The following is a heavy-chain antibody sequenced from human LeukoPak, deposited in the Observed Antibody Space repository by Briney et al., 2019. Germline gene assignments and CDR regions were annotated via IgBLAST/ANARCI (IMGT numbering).Heavy chain of an antibody. J-gene: IGHJ5*02. CDR2: ISGSDDST. CDR3: ANDFDP. V-gene: IGHV3-23*01. Sequence: GGSLRLSCAAPGFTFNNYAMSWVRQAPGKGLEWVSTISGSDDSTYYADSVKGRFTISRDISKNTLYLQMNSLRADDTAVYYCANDFDPWGQGTLVTVSS. CDR1: GFTFNNYA.